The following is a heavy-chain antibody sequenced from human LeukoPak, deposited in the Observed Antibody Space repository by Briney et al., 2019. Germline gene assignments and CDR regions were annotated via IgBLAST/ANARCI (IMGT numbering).Heavy chain of an antibody. V-gene: IGHV3-30-3*01. J-gene: IGHJ4*02. CDR1: GFTFSDYA. Sequence: GGSLRLSCAASGFTFSDYAMHWVRQAPGKGLEWVAVISKDGSDKYYPGSVRGRFTISRDNSKNTIYLQMDSLRAEDTAVYYCARDHQWLVPFDYWGQGTLVTVSS. CDR3: ARDHQWLVPFDY. D-gene: IGHD6-19*01. CDR2: ISKDGSDK.